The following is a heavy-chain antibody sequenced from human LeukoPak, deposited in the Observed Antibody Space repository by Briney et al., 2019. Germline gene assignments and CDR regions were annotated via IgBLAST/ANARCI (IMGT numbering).Heavy chain of an antibody. Sequence: SETLSLTCAVSGYSISSGYYWSWIRQPPGKGLEWIGEINHSGSTNCNPSLKSRVTISVDTSKNQFSLKLSSVTAADTAVYYCARGNPAFDYWGQGTLVTVSS. J-gene: IGHJ4*02. CDR1: GYSISSGYY. CDR3: ARGNPAFDY. V-gene: IGHV4-34*01. CDR2: INHSGST.